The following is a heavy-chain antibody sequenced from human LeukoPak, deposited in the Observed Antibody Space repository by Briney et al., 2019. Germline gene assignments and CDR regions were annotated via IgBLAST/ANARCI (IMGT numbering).Heavy chain of an antibody. CDR1: GYTFTGYY. CDR3: ARGIENLELGWFDY. J-gene: IGHJ4*02. CDR2: ITPNSGGT. Sequence: GASVKVSCKASGYTFTGYYMHWVRQAPGQGLEWMGWITPNSGGTNYAQKFQGRVTMTRDTSISTAYMELSRPRSDDTAVYYCARGIENLELGWFDYWGQGTLVTVSS. D-gene: IGHD1-7*01. V-gene: IGHV1-2*02.